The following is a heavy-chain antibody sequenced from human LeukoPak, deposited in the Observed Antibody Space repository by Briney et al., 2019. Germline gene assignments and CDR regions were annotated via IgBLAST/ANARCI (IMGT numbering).Heavy chain of an antibody. CDR1: GGSISSYY. CDR3: ARVRNYYDSSGYDAFDI. Sequence: SETLSLTCTVSGGSISSYYWSWIRQPAGKGLEWIGRIYTSGSTNYNPSLKRRVTMSVDTSKNQFSLKLSSVTAADTAVYYCARVRNYYDSSGYDAFDIWGQGTMVTVSS. J-gene: IGHJ3*02. D-gene: IGHD3-22*01. V-gene: IGHV4-4*07. CDR2: IYTSGST.